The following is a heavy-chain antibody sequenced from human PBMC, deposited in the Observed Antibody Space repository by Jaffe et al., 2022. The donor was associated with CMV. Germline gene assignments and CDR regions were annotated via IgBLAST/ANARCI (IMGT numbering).Heavy chain of an antibody. Sequence: EVQLVQSGAEVKKPGESLRISCKDSGQKSISYWITWVRQLPGKGLEWMGRIDPSDSETKYNPSFEGHVTISAVKSISTAYLQWSSLQASDSALYYCATKAYFGLGNYDPDFDVWGQGTMVVVSS. V-gene: IGHV5-10-1*03. CDR1: GQKSISYW. CDR2: IDPSDSET. J-gene: IGHJ3*01. CDR3: ATKAYFGLGNYDPDFDV. D-gene: IGHD3-16*01.